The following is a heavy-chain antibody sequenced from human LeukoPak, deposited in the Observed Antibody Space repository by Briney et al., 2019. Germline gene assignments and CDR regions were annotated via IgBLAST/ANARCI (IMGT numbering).Heavy chain of an antibody. CDR1: GFTVSSNH. Sequence: GGSLRLSCAASGFTVSSNHMSWVRQAPGKGLEWVSVIYGGGSTYYADSVKGRFTISRDNSKNTLHLQMNSLRAEDTAVYYCATPGGSPPSVDYWGQGTLVTVSS. V-gene: IGHV3-53*01. J-gene: IGHJ4*02. CDR3: ATPGGSPPSVDY. CDR2: IYGGGST. D-gene: IGHD3-16*01.